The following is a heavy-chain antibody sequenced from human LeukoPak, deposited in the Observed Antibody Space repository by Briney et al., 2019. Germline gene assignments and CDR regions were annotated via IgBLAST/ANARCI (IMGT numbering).Heavy chain of an antibody. D-gene: IGHD5-18*01. CDR1: GASISGTSYY. CDR2: IHFSGTV. Sequence: SETLSLTCTVSGASISGTSYYWTWTRHHPREGLEWLGFIHFSGTVYYNPSLGSRLIISADTSKNQMSLKLSSLTAADTAVYYCAAGGDIAKGGNYWGQGTQVTVSS. J-gene: IGHJ4*02. CDR3: AAGGDIAKGGNY. V-gene: IGHV4-31*03.